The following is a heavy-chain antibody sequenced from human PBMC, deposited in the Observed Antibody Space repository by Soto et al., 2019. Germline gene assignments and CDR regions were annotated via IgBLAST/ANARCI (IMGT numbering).Heavy chain of an antibody. D-gene: IGHD3-3*01. Sequence: EVQLVESGGGLVQPGGSLKLSCAASGFTFSGSAMHWVRQASGKGLEWVGRIRSKANNYATAYGASVKGRFTITRDDSKDTAYLQMNSLKTEDTAVYYWSRQAADFWSGKPQYYMDVWGKGTTVTVSS. CDR2: IRSKANNYAT. V-gene: IGHV3-73*01. J-gene: IGHJ6*03. CDR1: GFTFSGSA. CDR3: SRQAADFWSGKPQYYMDV.